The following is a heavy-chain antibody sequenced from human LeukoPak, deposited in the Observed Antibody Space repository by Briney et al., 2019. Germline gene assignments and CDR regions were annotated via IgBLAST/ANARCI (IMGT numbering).Heavy chain of an antibody. CDR3: ARRFSSSWSYYYYYYYMDV. D-gene: IGHD6-13*01. Sequence: GASVKVSCKASGYTFTSYDINWVRQATGQGLEWMGWMNPNSGNTGYAQKFQGRVTMTRNTSISTAYMELSSLRSEDTAVYYCARRFSSSWSYYYYYYYMDVWGKGTTVTVSS. V-gene: IGHV1-8*01. CDR1: GYTFTSYD. J-gene: IGHJ6*03. CDR2: MNPNSGNT.